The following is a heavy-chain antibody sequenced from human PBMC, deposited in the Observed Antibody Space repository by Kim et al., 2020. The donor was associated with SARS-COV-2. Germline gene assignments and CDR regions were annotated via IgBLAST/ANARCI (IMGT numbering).Heavy chain of an antibody. CDR3: ARGLLLRHSPWYFDL. CDR1: GYTFTSYG. D-gene: IGHD3-22*01. CDR2: ISAYNGNT. J-gene: IGHJ2*01. Sequence: ASVKVSCKASGYTFTSYGISWVRQAPGQGLEWMGWISAYNGNTNYAQKLQGRVTMTTDTSTSTAYMELRSLRSDDTAVYYCARGLLLRHSPWYFDLWGRGTLVTVSS. V-gene: IGHV1-18*01.